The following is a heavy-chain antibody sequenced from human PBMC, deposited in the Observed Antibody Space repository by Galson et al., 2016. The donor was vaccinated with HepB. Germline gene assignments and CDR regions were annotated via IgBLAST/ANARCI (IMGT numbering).Heavy chain of an antibody. CDR2: INPNGGGT. CDR1: GYTFTSYY. Sequence: SVKVSCKASGYTFTSYYIHWVRQAPGQGLEWMGIINPNGGGTSYAQKFQGRVTMTNDTSTSTVYMELSNLRSEDTAVYFCARGFNTMRNPVDYWGQGTLVAVSS. J-gene: IGHJ4*02. CDR3: ARGFNTMRNPVDY. D-gene: IGHD3-10*01. V-gene: IGHV1-46*03.